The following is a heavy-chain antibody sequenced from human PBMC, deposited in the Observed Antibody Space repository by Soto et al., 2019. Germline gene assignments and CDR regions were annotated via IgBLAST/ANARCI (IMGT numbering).Heavy chain of an antibody. CDR3: AREKSNGMDV. Sequence: QVQLVQSGAEVKKPGASVKVSCKASGYTFTGYDINWVRQATGQGLEWMGWMNPNSGNTAYAQKFQGRVTMTSNNAISTAYMELSSLRSEDTAVYYGAREKSNGMDVWGQATTVTVPS. J-gene: IGHJ6*02. CDR1: GYTFTGYD. V-gene: IGHV1-8*01. CDR2: MNPNSGNT.